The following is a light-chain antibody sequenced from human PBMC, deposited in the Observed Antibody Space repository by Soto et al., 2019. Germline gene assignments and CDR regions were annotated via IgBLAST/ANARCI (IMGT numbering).Light chain of an antibody. V-gene: IGKV1-5*01. CDR2: VAS. CDR3: QQRSNWPPI. CDR1: QTISSW. J-gene: IGKJ5*01. Sequence: DIQMTQSPSTLSGSVGDRVTITCRASQTISSWLAWYQQKPGKAPKLLVYVASTLQSGVPSRFSGSGSGTDFTLTISSLEPEDFAVYYCQQRSNWPPIFGQGTRLEIK.